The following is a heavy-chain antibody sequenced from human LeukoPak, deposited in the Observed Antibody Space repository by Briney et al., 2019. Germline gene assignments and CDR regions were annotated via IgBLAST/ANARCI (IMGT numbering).Heavy chain of an antibody. CDR1: GFTFSIYS. V-gene: IGHV3-21*01. J-gene: IGHJ4*02. CDR3: ARDRGYFDN. CDR2: ITSSSNYI. Sequence: GGSLRLSCAASGFTFSIYSMNWVRQAPGKGLEWLPIITSSSNYIYYADSVKRRFTISRDNVQNSLYLQMNSLRAEDTAMYYCARDRGYFDNWGQGTLVTVSS.